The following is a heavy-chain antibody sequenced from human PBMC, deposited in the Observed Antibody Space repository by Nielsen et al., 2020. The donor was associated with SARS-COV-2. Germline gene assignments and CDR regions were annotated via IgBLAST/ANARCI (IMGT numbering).Heavy chain of an antibody. D-gene: IGHD4-23*01. Sequence: GEFLKISCAASGFTFSSYAMSWVRQAPGKGLEWVSAISGSGGSTYYADSVKGRFTISRDNSKNTLYLQMNSLRAEDTAVYYCAKDRPPYGGYYFDYWGQGTLVTVSS. CDR1: GFTFSSYA. CDR2: ISGSGGST. J-gene: IGHJ4*02. CDR3: AKDRPPYGGYYFDY. V-gene: IGHV3-23*01.